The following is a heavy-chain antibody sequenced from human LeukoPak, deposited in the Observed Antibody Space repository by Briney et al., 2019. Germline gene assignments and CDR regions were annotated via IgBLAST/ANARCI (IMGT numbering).Heavy chain of an antibody. J-gene: IGHJ4*02. Sequence: GGSLRLSCAASGFTFSYYSMNWVRQAPGKGLEWVSSISSSSSYIYYADSVKGRFTISRDNAKNSLYLQMNSLKTEHTAVYYCTTVPYSSSWYGRGIRDYWGQGTLVTVSS. D-gene: IGHD6-13*01. CDR3: TTVPYSSSWYGRGIRDY. V-gene: IGHV3-21*03. CDR2: ISSSSSYI. CDR1: GFTFSYYS.